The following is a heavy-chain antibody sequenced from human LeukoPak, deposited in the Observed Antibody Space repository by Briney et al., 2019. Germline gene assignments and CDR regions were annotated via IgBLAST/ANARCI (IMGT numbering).Heavy chain of an antibody. CDR2: IWYDGSNK. V-gene: IGHV3-33*01. D-gene: IGHD6-19*01. CDR1: GFTFSSYG. J-gene: IGHJ6*02. CDR3: ARVLSSGWFYYGMDV. Sequence: GGSLRLSCAASGFTFSSYGMHWVRQAPGKGLEWVAVIWYDGSNKYYADSVKGRFTISRDDSKNTLYLQMNSLRAEDTAMYYCARVLSSGWFYYGMDVWGQGTTVTVSS.